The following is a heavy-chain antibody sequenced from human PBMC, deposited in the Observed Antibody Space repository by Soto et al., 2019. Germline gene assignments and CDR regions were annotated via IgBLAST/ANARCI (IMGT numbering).Heavy chain of an antibody. CDR3: AGRGSSGWYFY. J-gene: IGHJ4*02. D-gene: IGHD6-19*01. Sequence: SETLSLTCTVSGVSISSSSYYWGWLRQPPGKGREWIGSIYYSGSTYYNPSLKSRVTISVDTSKNQFSRKLSSVTAADTDVDYCAGRGSSGWYFYWGQGTLVTVSS. CDR1: GVSISSSSYY. CDR2: IYYSGST. V-gene: IGHV4-39*01.